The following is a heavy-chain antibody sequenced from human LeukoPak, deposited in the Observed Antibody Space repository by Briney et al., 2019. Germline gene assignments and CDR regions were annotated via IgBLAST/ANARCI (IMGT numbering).Heavy chain of an antibody. Sequence: PGGSLRLSCAASGFTFSSYSMNWVRQAPGKGLEWVSYISSSSSAIYYADSVKGRFTISRDNAKNSLYLQMNSLRAEDTAVYYCAKGRDYQLRRRYFDYWGQGTLVTVSS. CDR1: GFTFSSYS. CDR3: AKGRDYQLRRRYFDY. V-gene: IGHV3-48*01. CDR2: ISSSSSAI. J-gene: IGHJ4*02. D-gene: IGHD2-2*01.